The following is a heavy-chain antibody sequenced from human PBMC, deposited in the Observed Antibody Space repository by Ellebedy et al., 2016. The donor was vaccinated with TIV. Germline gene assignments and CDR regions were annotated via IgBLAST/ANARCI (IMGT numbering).Heavy chain of an antibody. V-gene: IGHV3-21*01. CDR2: ITSSSSYR. CDR1: GFTFSSYS. J-gene: IGHJ4*02. D-gene: IGHD1-26*01. Sequence: GESLKISCAASGFTFSSYSMNWVRQAPGKGLGWVSSITSSSSYRFYADSVKGRFTISRDNAKNSLYLQMNSLRAEDTAVYYCARDLGELLPALNFDYWGQGSLVTVSS. CDR3: ARDLGELLPALNFDY.